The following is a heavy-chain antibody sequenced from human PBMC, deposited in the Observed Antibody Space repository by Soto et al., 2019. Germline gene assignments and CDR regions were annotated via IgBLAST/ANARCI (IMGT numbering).Heavy chain of an antibody. Sequence: EVQLLESGGGLVQPGGSLRLSCAASGFTFSSYDMSWVRQAPGKGLEWVSAISGSGGSTYYADSVKGRFTISRDNSKNTLYLQMNSLSADDTAVYYCAQQQWLPTDYWGQGTLVTVSS. CDR3: AQQQWLPTDY. J-gene: IGHJ4*02. V-gene: IGHV3-23*01. D-gene: IGHD6-19*01. CDR2: ISGSGGST. CDR1: GFTFSSYD.